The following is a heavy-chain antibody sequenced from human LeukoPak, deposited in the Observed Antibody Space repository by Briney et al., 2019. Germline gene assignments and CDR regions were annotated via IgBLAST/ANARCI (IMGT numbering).Heavy chain of an antibody. J-gene: IGHJ4*02. CDR2: VSGSGGST. CDR3: VKLGLWQQRRFDL. D-gene: IGHD6-13*01. CDR1: GFTFSSYA. V-gene: IGHV3-23*01. Sequence: PGGSLRLSCAASGFTFSSYAVTWVRQAPGKGLEWVSTVSGSGGSTDYADSVKGRFTISRDNSKNTLYLQMDSLRAEDTAIYYCVKLGLWQQRRFDLWGQGTLVTVSS.